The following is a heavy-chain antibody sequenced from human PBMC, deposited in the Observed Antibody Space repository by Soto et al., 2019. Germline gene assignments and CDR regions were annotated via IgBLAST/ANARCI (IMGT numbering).Heavy chain of an antibody. CDR2: INHSGGT. CDR1: GGSFSGYY. V-gene: IGHV4-34*01. J-gene: IGHJ6*02. Sequence: SETLSLTCAVYGGSFSGYYWSWIRQPLGKGLEWIGEINHSGGTNDNPSLKSRVTISVHTSKNQFSLKLSSVTAADTAVYYCARVIEVADHYYNYDMDVCGQGSTVTVSS. CDR3: ARVIEVADHYYNYDMDV. D-gene: IGHD6-19*01.